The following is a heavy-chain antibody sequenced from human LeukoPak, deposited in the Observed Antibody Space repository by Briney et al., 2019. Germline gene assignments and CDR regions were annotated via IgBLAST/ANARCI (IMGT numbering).Heavy chain of an antibody. CDR1: GFTFSSYS. V-gene: IGHV3-21*01. D-gene: IGHD4-23*01. CDR2: ISSSSSYI. J-gene: IGHJ3*02. Sequence: GGSLRLSCAASGFTFSSYSMNLVRQAPGKGLEWVSSISSSSSYIYYADSVKGRFTISRDNAKNSLYLQMNSLRAEDTAVYYCARDSATVVTTDAFDIWGQGTMVTVSS. CDR3: ARDSATVVTTDAFDI.